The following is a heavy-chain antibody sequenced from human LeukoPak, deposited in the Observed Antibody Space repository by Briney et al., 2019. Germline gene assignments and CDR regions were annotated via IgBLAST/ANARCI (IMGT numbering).Heavy chain of an antibody. CDR2: MNPNSGNT. J-gene: IGHJ4*02. CDR3: ASELRWKEY. V-gene: IGHV1-8*01. CDR1: GYNFTNYD. Sequence: GASVKVSCKASGYNFTNYDINWVRQASGQGLEWMGWMNPNSGNTGYAQKFQGRVTMTRDTSISTAYMELSSLRSDDTAVYYCASELRWKEYWGQGTLVTVSS. D-gene: IGHD4-23*01.